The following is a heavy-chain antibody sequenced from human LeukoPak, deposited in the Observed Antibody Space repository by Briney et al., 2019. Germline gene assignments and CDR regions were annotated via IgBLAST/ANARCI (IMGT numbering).Heavy chain of an antibody. CDR1: GGSISSYY. J-gene: IGHJ4*02. V-gene: IGHV4-59*01. D-gene: IGHD3-3*01. Sequence: SETLSLTCTVSGGSISSYYWSWIRQPPGKGLEWIGYIYYSGSTNYNPSLKSRVTISVDTSKNQFSLKLSSVTAADTAVYYCARLTTIFGVVPAGFDYWGQGTLVTVSS. CDR3: ARLTTIFGVVPAGFDY. CDR2: IYYSGST.